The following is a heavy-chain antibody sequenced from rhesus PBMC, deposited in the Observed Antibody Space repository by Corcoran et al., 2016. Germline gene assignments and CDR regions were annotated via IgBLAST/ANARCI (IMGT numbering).Heavy chain of an antibody. J-gene: IGHJ4*01. Sequence: QVQLVQSGAEVKQPGASVKVSCKASGYTFTSYGMNWVRQAHGPRLEWMGWITTDTGNPTYAQGFKERFTFSMDTSISTAYLQISSLKAEDTAVYYCARHIAAAGKIFDYWGQGVLVTVSS. V-gene: IGHV7-114*01. CDR3: ARHIAAAGKIFDY. CDR1: GYTFTSYG. D-gene: IGHD6-25*01. CDR2: ITTDTGNP.